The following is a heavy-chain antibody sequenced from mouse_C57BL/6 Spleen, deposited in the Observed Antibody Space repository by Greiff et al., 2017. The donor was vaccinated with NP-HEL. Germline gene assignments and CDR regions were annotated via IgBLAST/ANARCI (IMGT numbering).Heavy chain of an antibody. V-gene: IGHV5-4*01. CDR2: ISDGGSYT. Sequence: EVQGVESGGGLVKPGGSLKLSCAASGFTFSSYAMSWVRQTPEKRLEWVATISDGGSYTYYPDNVKGRFTISRDNAKNNLYLQMSHLKSEDTAMYYCARGRENSNYDYWGQGTTLTVSS. CDR1: GFTFSSYA. D-gene: IGHD2-5*01. J-gene: IGHJ2*01. CDR3: ARGRENSNYDY.